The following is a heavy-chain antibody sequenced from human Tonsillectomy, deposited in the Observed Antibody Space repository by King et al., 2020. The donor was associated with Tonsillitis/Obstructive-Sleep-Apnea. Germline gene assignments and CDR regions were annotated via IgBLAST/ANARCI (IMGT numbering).Heavy chain of an antibody. CDR1: GGSFSGYY. Sequence: VQLPQWGAGLLKPSETLSLTCGVYGGSFSGYYWSWIRQTPGKGLEWIGEIDHSGSTNNHPSLKSRVTISVDTSKNQFSLKLNYVTAADTALYYCARGSVEQHLAFDYWGQGTLVTVPP. D-gene: IGHD1/OR15-1a*01. V-gene: IGHV4-34*01. CDR3: ARGSVEQHLAFDY. J-gene: IGHJ4*02. CDR2: IDHSGST.